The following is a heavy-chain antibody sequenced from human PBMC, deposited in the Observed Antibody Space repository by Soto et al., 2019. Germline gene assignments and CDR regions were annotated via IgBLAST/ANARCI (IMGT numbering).Heavy chain of an antibody. CDR3: ARGPSADKIDF. CDR2: IYNSGST. D-gene: IGHD3-3*01. CDR1: GGSVSSGGYF. J-gene: IGHJ4*02. V-gene: IGHV4-30-4*01. Sequence: QVQLQESGPGLVEPSQTLSLTCTVSGGSVSSGGYFWSWIRQPPGEGLEWIGHIYNSGSTYSNPSLRGRVTIPVDTSKRQFSLKLSSVTAADTAVYYCARGPSADKIDFWGQGTLVTVSS.